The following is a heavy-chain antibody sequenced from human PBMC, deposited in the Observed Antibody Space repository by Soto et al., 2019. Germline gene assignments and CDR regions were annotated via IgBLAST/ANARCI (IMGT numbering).Heavy chain of an antibody. CDR1: GFTFSSYG. D-gene: IGHD3-22*01. V-gene: IGHV3-33*01. CDR2: IWYDGSNK. J-gene: IGHJ4*02. CDR3: ARETYYYDSSGYQRNYYFDY. Sequence: QVQLVESGGGVVQPGRSLRLSCAASGFTFSSYGMHWVRQAPGKGLEWVAVIWYDGSNKYYADSVKGRFTISRDNSKNTLYLQMNSLRAEDTAVYYCARETYYYDSSGYQRNYYFDYWGQGTLVTVSS.